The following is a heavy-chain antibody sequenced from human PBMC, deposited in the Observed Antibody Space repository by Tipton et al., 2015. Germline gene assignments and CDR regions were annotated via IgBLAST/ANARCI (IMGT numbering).Heavy chain of an antibody. CDR2: IYSSATT. CDR1: GGSISSYY. Sequence: TLSLTCTVSGGSISSYYWNWVRQSPGKGLEWIGYIYSSATTGYSSALRSRVTISVDTSKNQFSLNLRSVTAADTAVYFCARHVPAPGFNNGPRLARYGMDVWGPGTTVIVSS. D-gene: IGHD5-18*01. CDR3: ARHVPAPGFNNGPRLARYGMDV. V-gene: IGHV4-59*07. J-gene: IGHJ6*02.